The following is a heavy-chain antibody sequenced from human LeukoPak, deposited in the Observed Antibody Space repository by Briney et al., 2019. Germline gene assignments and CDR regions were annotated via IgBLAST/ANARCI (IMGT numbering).Heavy chain of an antibody. Sequence: GGSLRLSCAASGFNFANHAMSWVRQIPGKGLEWVSAISGGGDITYYADSVRGRFTISRDNSKDTLFLQMHSLRPGDTAVYYCVREDTPATANYWGQGTLVTISS. CDR2: ISGGGDIT. D-gene: IGHD2-21*02. CDR1: GFNFANHA. J-gene: IGHJ4*02. CDR3: VREDTPATANY. V-gene: IGHV3-23*01.